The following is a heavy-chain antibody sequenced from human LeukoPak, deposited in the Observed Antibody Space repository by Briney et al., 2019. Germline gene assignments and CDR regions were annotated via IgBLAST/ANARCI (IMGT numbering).Heavy chain of an antibody. J-gene: IGHJ4*02. CDR1: GFTFSNYP. CDR2: ISSSSGYI. V-gene: IGHV3-21*01. CDR3: VREGYYDGSGFPYYYDY. Sequence: GGSLRLSCAASGFTFSNYPMNWVRQAPGKGLEWVSSISSSSGYIHYADSVKGRFTISRDHAKNSLYLQMNSLRAEDTAVYYCVREGYYDGSGFPYYYDYWGQGTLVTVSS. D-gene: IGHD3-22*01.